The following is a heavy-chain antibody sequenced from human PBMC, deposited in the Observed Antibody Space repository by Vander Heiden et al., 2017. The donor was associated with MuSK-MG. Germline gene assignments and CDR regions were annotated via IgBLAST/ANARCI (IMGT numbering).Heavy chain of an antibody. J-gene: IGHJ4*02. V-gene: IGHV3-30*02. CDR2: IRYDGSNK. CDR3: AKISFVEVSLFDS. Sequence: QVQLVESGGGVVQPGGSLRLSCAASGFTFSSYGMHWVRQAPGKGLEWVAFIRYDGSNKYYADSVKGRFTISRDNSKNTLYLQMNSLRAEDTAVYYCAKISFVEVSLFDSWGQGTLVTVSS. CDR1: GFTFSSYG. D-gene: IGHD3-3*02.